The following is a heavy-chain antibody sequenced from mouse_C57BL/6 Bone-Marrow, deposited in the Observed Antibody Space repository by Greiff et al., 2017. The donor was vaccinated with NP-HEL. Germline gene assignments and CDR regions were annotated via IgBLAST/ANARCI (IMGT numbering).Heavy chain of an antibody. Sequence: QVQLQQPGAELVKPGASVKLSCKASGYTFTSYWMHWVKQRPGQGLEWIGMIHPNSGSTNYNEKFKSKATLTVDKSSSTAYMQLSSLTSDDSAVYYCARSYGSRRRYFDVWGTGTTVTVSS. CDR3: ARSYGSRRRYFDV. CDR2: IHPNSGST. J-gene: IGHJ1*03. D-gene: IGHD1-1*01. V-gene: IGHV1-64*01. CDR1: GYTFTSYW.